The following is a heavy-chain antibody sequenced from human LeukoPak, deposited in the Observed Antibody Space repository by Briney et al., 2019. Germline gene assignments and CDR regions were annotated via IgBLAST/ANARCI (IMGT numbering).Heavy chain of an antibody. V-gene: IGHV4-4*07. J-gene: IGHJ4*02. CDR2: IYTSGST. D-gene: IGHD3-3*01. CDR3: ARVSITIFGVDPYYFDY. CDR1: GGSISSYY. Sequence: SETLSLTCTVSGGSISSYYWSWIRQPAGKGLEWIGRIYTSGSTNYNPSLKSRVTMSVDTSKNQFSLKLSSVTAADTAVYYCARVSITIFGVDPYYFDYWGQGTLVTVSS.